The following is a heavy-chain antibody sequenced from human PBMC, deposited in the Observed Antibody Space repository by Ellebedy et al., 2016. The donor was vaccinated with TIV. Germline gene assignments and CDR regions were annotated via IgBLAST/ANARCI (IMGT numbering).Heavy chain of an antibody. CDR2: TYYRSKWYN. D-gene: IGHD6-13*01. Sequence: SQTLSLTCAISGDSVSSNSAGWNWIRQSPSRGLEWLGRTYYRSKWYNAYAVSVKSRITINPDTSKNQFSLQFNSVTPEDTAVYYCARRSSRNVMDVWGQGTTVTVSS. J-gene: IGHJ6*02. CDR3: ARRSSRNVMDV. V-gene: IGHV6-1*01. CDR1: GDSVSSNSAG.